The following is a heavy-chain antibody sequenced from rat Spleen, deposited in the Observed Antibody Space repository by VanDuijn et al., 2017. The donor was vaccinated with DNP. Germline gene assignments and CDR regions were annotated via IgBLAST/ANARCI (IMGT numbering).Heavy chain of an antibody. Sequence: EVQLVESGGGLVQPGRSMKLSCAASGFTFSKYDMAWVRQAPTKGLEWVAAISTGGGNTYYRDSVKGRFTISRDNAKSTLYLQMDSLRSEETATYYCAKAGGYSPWYFDYWGQGVMVTVSS. V-gene: IGHV5S11*01. J-gene: IGHJ2*01. CDR1: GFTFSKYD. D-gene: IGHD1-11*01. CDR3: AKAGGYSPWYFDY. CDR2: ISTGGGNT.